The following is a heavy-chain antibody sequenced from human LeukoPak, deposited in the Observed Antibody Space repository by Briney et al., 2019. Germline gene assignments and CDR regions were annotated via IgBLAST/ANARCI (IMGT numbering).Heavy chain of an antibody. Sequence: PGGSLRLSCAASGFTVSSNYMSWVRQAPGKGLEWVSVIYSGGSTYYADSAKGRFTISRDNSKNTLYLQMNSLRAEDTAVYYCATPGRSGYSDYFDYWGQGTLVTVSS. D-gene: IGHD3-3*01. CDR3: ATPGRSGYSDYFDY. CDR2: IYSGGST. J-gene: IGHJ4*02. CDR1: GFTVSSNY. V-gene: IGHV3-53*01.